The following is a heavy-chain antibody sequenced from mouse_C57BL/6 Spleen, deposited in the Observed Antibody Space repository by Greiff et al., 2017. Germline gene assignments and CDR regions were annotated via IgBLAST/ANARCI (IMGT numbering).Heavy chain of an antibody. Sequence: VKLQQPGAELVKPGASVKLSCKASGYTFTSYWMHWVKQRPGRGLEWIGRIDPNSGGTKYNEKFKGKATLTVDKPSSTAYMQLSSLKSEESAVYYCAREELYYFDYWGQGTTLTVSS. CDR1: GYTFTSYW. CDR3: AREELYYFDY. J-gene: IGHJ2*01. V-gene: IGHV1-72*01. CDR2: IDPNSGGT. D-gene: IGHD4-1*01.